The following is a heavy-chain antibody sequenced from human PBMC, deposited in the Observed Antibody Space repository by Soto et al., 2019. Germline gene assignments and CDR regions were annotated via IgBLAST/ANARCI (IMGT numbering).Heavy chain of an antibody. D-gene: IGHD5-18*01. CDR1: GGTFSSYA. V-gene: IGHV1-69*01. Sequence: QVQLVQSGAEVKKPGSSVKVSCKASGGTFSSYAISWVRQAPGQGLEWMGGIIPIFGTENYAQKFQGRVTITADESTSTAYMELSSLRSEDTAVYYCATRDTGYSYGQYYYYYGMDVWGQGTTVTVSS. CDR3: ATRDTGYSYGQYYYYYGMDV. CDR2: IIPIFGTE. J-gene: IGHJ6*02.